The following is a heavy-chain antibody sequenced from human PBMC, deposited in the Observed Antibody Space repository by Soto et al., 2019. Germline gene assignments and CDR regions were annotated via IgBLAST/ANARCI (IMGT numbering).Heavy chain of an antibody. CDR1: GFTFTNYP. D-gene: IGHD3-10*01. CDR3: AKRALKFEGSCFDY. J-gene: IGHJ4*02. V-gene: IGHV3-23*01. Sequence: EVQVLDSGGGLVQPGGSLRLSCAASGFTFTNYPMAWVRQAPAKGLEWVSTISGSGGSTFYADSVKGRFTISRDNSKNTVYLQMNTMRREDTAVYYCAKRALKFEGSCFDYWGQGTLVTVSS. CDR2: ISGSGGST.